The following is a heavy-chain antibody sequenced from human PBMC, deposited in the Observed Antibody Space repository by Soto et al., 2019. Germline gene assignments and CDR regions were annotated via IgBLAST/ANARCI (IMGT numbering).Heavy chain of an antibody. J-gene: IGHJ4*02. CDR1: GYTFTSYY. CDR3: ARERRGIAVAGTGFGY. Sequence: ASVKVSCKASGYTFTSYYMHWVRQAPGQGLEWMGIINPSGGSTSYAQKFQGRVTMTRDTSTSTVYMELSSLRSEDTAVYYCARERRGIAVAGTGFGYWGQGTLVTVSS. V-gene: IGHV1-46*01. CDR2: INPSGGST. D-gene: IGHD6-19*01.